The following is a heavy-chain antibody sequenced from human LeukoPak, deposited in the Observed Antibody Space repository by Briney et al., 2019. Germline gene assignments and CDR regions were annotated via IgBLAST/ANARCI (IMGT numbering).Heavy chain of an antibody. CDR3: ARGGVTTVTY. J-gene: IGHJ4*02. D-gene: IGHD4-11*01. Sequence: GGSLRLSCAASGFTFRDYWMSWVRRAPGKGLEWVANIKQDGSEKNYVDSVKGRFTISRDNAENSLYLQMNSLRAEDTAVYYCARGGVTTVTYWGQGTLVTVSS. CDR1: GFTFRDYW. V-gene: IGHV3-7*01. CDR2: IKQDGSEK.